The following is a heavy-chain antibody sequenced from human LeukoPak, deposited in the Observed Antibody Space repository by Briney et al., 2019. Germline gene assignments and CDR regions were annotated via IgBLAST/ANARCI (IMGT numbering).Heavy chain of an antibody. Sequence: PGGSLRLSCAASRFIVTDNHMNWVRQAPGKGLEWVSVIYNGDRTSYADSVKDRFTISRDKSKNTLYLQMNSLRDEDTAVYFCARASRWLAFDNWGQGTLVTVSS. CDR3: ARASRWLAFDN. CDR1: RFIVTDNH. CDR2: IYNGDRT. D-gene: IGHD6-19*01. V-gene: IGHV3-66*01. J-gene: IGHJ4*02.